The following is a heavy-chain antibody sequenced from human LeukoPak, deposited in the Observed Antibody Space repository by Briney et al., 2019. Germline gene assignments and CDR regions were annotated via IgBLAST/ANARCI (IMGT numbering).Heavy chain of an antibody. J-gene: IGHJ4*02. CDR1: GYTLTELS. Sequence: ASVKVSCKVSGYTLTELSMHWVRQAPGKGLEWMGGFDPEDGETIYAQKFQGRVTMTEDTPTDTAYMELSSLRSEDTAVYYCARGMHKDRSRYSSVLPGGRSFDYWGQGTLVTVFS. CDR2: FDPEDGET. V-gene: IGHV1-24*01. D-gene: IGHD6-19*01. CDR3: ARGMHKDRSRYSSVLPGGRSFDY.